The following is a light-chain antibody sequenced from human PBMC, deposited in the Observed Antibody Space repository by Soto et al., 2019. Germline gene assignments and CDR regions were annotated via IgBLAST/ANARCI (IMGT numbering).Light chain of an antibody. CDR1: SSDIGGYKY. CDR2: EVN. CDR3: SSYTGSNTWM. Sequence: QPVLTQPASVSGSPGQSITISCSGTSSDIGGYKYVSWYQQHPGKVPKLMIYEVNNRPSGVSDRFSGSKSGNTASLTISGLQAEDEADYYCSSYTGSNTWMFGGGTKLTVL. V-gene: IGLV2-14*01. J-gene: IGLJ3*02.